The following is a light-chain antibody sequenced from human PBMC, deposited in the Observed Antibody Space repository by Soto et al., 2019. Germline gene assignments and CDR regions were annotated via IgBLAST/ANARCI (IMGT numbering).Light chain of an antibody. CDR3: QQYYGYPWT. V-gene: IGKV1-5*01. CDR1: QSINNR. Sequence: DIQMTQSPFTLSASVGDRVTITCRASQSINNRLAWHQQKPGKAPKVLIYDASNLKSGVPSRFSGSGSGTEFTLTISSLQPDDFATYYCQQYYGYPWTFAQGTKVDTK. J-gene: IGKJ1*01. CDR2: DAS.